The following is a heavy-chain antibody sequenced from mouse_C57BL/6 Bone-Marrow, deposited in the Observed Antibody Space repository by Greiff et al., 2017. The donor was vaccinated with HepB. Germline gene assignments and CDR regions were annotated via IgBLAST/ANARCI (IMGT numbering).Heavy chain of an antibody. J-gene: IGHJ3*01. D-gene: IGHD1-1*01. Sequence: QVQLKQSGAELVRPGASVKLSCKASGYTFTDYYINWVKQRPGQGLEWIARIYPGSGNTYYNEKFKGKATLTAEKSSSTAYMQLSSLTSEDSAVYFCARWGVVATKGFAYWGQGTLVTVSA. CDR3: ARWGVVATKGFAY. CDR2: IYPGSGNT. V-gene: IGHV1-76*01. CDR1: GYTFTDYY.